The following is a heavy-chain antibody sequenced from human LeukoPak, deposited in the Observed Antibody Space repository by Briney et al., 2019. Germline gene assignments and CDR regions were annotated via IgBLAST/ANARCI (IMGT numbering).Heavy chain of an antibody. D-gene: IGHD5-18*01. CDR2: IYTSGST. J-gene: IGHJ6*03. Sequence: SETLSLTCTVSGGSISSYYWSWIRQPAGKGLEWIGRIYTSGSTNYNPSLKSRVTISVDTSKNQFSLKLSSVTAADTAVYYCARLDTAMVMGYYYYYMDVWGKGTTVTVSS. CDR1: GGSISSYY. CDR3: ARLDTAMVMGYYYYYMDV. V-gene: IGHV4-4*07.